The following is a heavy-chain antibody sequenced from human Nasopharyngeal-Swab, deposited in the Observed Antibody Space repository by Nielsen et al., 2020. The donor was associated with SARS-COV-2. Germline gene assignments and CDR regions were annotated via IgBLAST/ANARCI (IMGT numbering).Heavy chain of an antibody. CDR1: GFTFSGYA. CDR2: INSPGGT. Sequence: GGSLRLSCAASGFTFSGYAMSWVRQAPGKGLEWVSGINSPGGTYYRGSVKGRFTISKDNSQNTLYLQMDSLRAEDTAIYYCVKDYPELVGSSSIFDYWGQGIQVTVSS. J-gene: IGHJ4*02. CDR3: VKDYPELVGSSSIFDY. D-gene: IGHD3-10*01. V-gene: IGHV3-23*01.